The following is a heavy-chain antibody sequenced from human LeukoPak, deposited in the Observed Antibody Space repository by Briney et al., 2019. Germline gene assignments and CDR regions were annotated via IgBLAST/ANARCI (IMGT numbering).Heavy chain of an antibody. CDR2: INSDGSRT. Sequence: PGGSLRLSCAASGFTFSSHWMHWVRHGPGKGLVWVSRINSDGSRTIYADSVKGRFTISRDNAKNTMYLQMNSLRADDTAVYYCARALGSPLDHWGQGTLVTVSS. J-gene: IGHJ4*02. CDR3: ARALGSPLDH. CDR1: GFTFSSHW. V-gene: IGHV3-74*01. D-gene: IGHD1-26*01.